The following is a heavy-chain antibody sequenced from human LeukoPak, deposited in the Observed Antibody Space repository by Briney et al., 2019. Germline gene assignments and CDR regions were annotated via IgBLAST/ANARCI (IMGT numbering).Heavy chain of an antibody. D-gene: IGHD3-10*01. V-gene: IGHV1-18*01. CDR1: GYTFTSYG. J-gene: IGHJ5*02. CDR2: ISAYNGNT. CDR3: VRTAKDMVREVKSWFDP. Sequence: ASVKVSCKASGYTFTSYGISWVRQTPGQGLEWMGWISAYNGNTNYAQKFQDRVTMTTDTSTTTAYMELRSLRSDDTAVYYCVRTAKDMVREVKSWFDPWGQGTLVTVSS.